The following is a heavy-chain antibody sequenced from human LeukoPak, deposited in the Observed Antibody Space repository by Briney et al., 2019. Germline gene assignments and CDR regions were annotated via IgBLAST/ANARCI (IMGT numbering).Heavy chain of an antibody. CDR3: AKYDGGYVHRGAFDI. D-gene: IGHD5-12*01. CDR2: ISGSGGST. J-gene: IGHJ3*02. CDR1: GFSFSSYA. Sequence: PGGSLRLSCAASGFSFSSYAMSWVRQAPGKGLEWVSAISGSGGSTYYADSVKGRFTISRDNSKNTLYLQMNSLRVEDTAVYYCAKYDGGYVHRGAFDIWGQGTMVTVSS. V-gene: IGHV3-23*01.